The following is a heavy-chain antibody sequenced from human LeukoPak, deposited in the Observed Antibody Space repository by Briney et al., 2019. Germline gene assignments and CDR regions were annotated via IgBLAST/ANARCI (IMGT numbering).Heavy chain of an antibody. CDR2: INSDGSST. CDR3: ASLRVWFGVDY. Sequence: GGSLRLSCAASGFTFSSYWMHWVRQAPGKGLVWVSRINSDGSSTSYADSVKGRFTISRDNAKNTLYLQMNSLRAEDTAVYYCASLRVWFGVDYWGQGTPVTVSS. D-gene: IGHD3-10*01. V-gene: IGHV3-74*01. CDR1: GFTFSSYW. J-gene: IGHJ4*02.